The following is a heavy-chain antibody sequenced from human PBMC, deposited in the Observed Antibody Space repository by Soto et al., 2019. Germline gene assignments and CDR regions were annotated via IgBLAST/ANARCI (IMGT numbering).Heavy chain of an antibody. CDR2: ISYDGSNK. J-gene: IGHJ4*02. CDR3: AKDLIAGDYGPY. Sequence: QVQLVESGGGMVQPGRSLRLSCAASGFTFSSYGMHWVRQAPGKGLEWVAVISYDGSNKYYADSVKGRFTISRDNSKNTLYLQMNSLRAEDTAVYYCAKDLIAGDYGPYWGQGTLVTVSS. CDR1: GFTFSSYG. V-gene: IGHV3-30*18. D-gene: IGHD4-17*01.